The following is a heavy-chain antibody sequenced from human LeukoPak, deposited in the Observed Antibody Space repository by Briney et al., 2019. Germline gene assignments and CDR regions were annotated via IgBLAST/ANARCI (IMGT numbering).Heavy chain of an antibody. Sequence: GGSLRLSCAASGFTFSSYGMHWVRQAPGKGLEWGTVISYDGSKKYYADSVKGRFTISRDNSKNTLYLQMNSLRAEDTAVYYCARAHMITSYYYYYYMDVWGKGTTVTVSS. CDR1: GFTFSSYG. CDR2: ISYDGSKK. J-gene: IGHJ6*03. CDR3: ARAHMITSYYYYYYMDV. V-gene: IGHV3-30*03. D-gene: IGHD3-16*01.